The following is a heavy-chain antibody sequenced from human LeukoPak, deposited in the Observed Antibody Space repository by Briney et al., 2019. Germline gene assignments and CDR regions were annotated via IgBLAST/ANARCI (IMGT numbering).Heavy chain of an antibody. Sequence: PSETLSLTCAVSGGSISGHYWSWIRQPPGKGLEWIGYIYYSGKTNYNSSLRSRATISVDTSKNQFSLKLTSVTAADTAVYYCARLLDNDSSGDPDTFDMWGQGTMVTVS. J-gene: IGHJ3*02. CDR3: ARLLDNDSSGDPDTFDM. D-gene: IGHD3-22*01. CDR2: IYYSGKT. V-gene: IGHV4-59*11. CDR1: GGSISGHY.